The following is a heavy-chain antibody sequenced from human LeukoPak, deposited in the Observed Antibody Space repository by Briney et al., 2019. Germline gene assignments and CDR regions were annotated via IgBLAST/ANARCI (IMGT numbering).Heavy chain of an antibody. D-gene: IGHD2-15*01. CDR3: ARVAPNRLYCSGGSCLNYFDY. Sequence: ASVKVSYKVSGGTFSSYSINWVRQAPGQGLEYMGWLSGYNGNTNYAQKPHGRVPMTTDTSTSTGYMELRMLRSDDTAVYFCARVAPNRLYCSGGSCLNYFDYWGQGTLVTVSS. J-gene: IGHJ4*02. CDR2: LSGYNGNT. CDR1: GGTFSSYS. V-gene: IGHV1-18*01.